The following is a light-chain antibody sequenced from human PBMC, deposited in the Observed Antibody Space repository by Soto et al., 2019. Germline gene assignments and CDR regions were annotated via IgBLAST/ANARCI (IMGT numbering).Light chain of an antibody. J-gene: IGLJ1*01. CDR3: CSYAGSYTFSV. Sequence: QSVLTQPRSVSGSPGQSVTISCTGTSSDVGGYNYVSWYQQHPGKAPKLMIYDVSKRPSGVPDRFSGSKSGNTASLTISGLQAEDEVDYYCCSYAGSYTFSVFGSGTKVTVL. CDR1: SSDVGGYNY. V-gene: IGLV2-11*01. CDR2: DVS.